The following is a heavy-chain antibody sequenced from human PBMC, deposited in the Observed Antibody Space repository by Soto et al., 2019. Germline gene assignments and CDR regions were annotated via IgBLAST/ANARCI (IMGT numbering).Heavy chain of an antibody. CDR2: INGDGSFT. Sequence: EVQLVESGGGLVQPGGSLRLSCGASGFTFSNYWMHWVRQAPGEGMVWVSRINGDGSFTRFADSVKGRFTISRDNAKNTVHLQMNSLRVEDTAVYYCARVGGGSGNFDYWGQSTLVTVSS. D-gene: IGHD3-10*01. CDR1: GFTFSNYW. CDR3: ARVGGGSGNFDY. V-gene: IGHV3-74*01. J-gene: IGHJ4*02.